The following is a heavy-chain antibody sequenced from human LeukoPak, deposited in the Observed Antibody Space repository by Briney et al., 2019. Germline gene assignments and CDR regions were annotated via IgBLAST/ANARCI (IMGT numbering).Heavy chain of an antibody. D-gene: IGHD5-18*01. CDR1: GGSFSGYY. J-gene: IGHJ6*02. V-gene: IGHV4-59*01. CDR2: IYYSGST. CDR3: ARDMGYSYGKYYYYGMDV. Sequence: SETLSLTCAVYGGSFSGYYWSWIRQPPGKGLEWIGYIYYSGSTNYNPSLKSRVTISVDTSKNQFSLKLSSVTAADTAVYYCARDMGYSYGKYYYYGMDVWGQGTTVTVSS.